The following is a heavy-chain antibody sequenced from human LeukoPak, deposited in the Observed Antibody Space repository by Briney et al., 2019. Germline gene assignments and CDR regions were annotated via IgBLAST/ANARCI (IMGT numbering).Heavy chain of an antibody. CDR3: ARGRQYGDYLDH. CDR1: SDSISSYY. V-gene: IGHV4-4*07. D-gene: IGHD4-17*01. CDR2: IFTSGAT. Sequence: KPSETLSLNCTVSSDSISSYYWSWIRQPAGKGLEWIGRIFTSGATNHNPSLKSRVTMSVDTSKNQFSLKLSSVTAADTAVYYCARGRQYGDYLDHWGQGTLVTVSS. J-gene: IGHJ4*02.